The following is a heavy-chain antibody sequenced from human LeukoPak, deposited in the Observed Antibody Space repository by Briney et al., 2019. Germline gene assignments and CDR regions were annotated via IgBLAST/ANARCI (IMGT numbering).Heavy chain of an antibody. CDR2: INHSGST. CDR1: GGSFSGYY. V-gene: IGHV4-34*01. CDR3: ARDFGDYRVDY. Sequence: SETLSLTCAVYGGSFSGYYWSWIRQPPGKGLEWIGEINHSGSTNYNPSLKSRVTISVDTSKNQFSLKLSSVTAADTAVYYCARDFGDYRVDYWGQGTLVTVSS. J-gene: IGHJ4*02. D-gene: IGHD4-17*01.